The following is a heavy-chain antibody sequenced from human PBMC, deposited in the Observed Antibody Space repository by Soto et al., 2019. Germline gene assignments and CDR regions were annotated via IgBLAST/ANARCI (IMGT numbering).Heavy chain of an antibody. CDR1: GYTFTGYY. D-gene: IGHD6-6*01. J-gene: IGHJ6*02. CDR2: INPNSGGT. Sequence: QVQLVQCGAEVKKPGASVKVSCKASGYTFTGYYMHWVRQAPGQGLEWMGWINPNSGGTNYAQKFQGWVTMTRDTSISTAYMELSRLRSDDTAVYYCATFSSASNDYYYGMDVWGQGTTVTVSS. CDR3: ATFSSASNDYYYGMDV. V-gene: IGHV1-2*04.